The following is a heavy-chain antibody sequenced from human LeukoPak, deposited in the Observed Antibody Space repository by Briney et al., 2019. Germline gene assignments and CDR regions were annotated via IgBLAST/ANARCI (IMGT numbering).Heavy chain of an antibody. V-gene: IGHV3-33*08. D-gene: IGHD3-10*01. CDR1: GFTFSSYS. J-gene: IGHJ4*02. CDR3: ARDPQFSYLFDY. CDR2: IWYDGSNK. Sequence: GGSLRLSCAASGFTFSSYSMNWVRQAPGKGLEWVAVIWYDGSNKYYADSVKGRFTISRDNSKNTLYLQMNSLRAEDTAVYYCARDPQFSYLFDYWGQGTLVTVSS.